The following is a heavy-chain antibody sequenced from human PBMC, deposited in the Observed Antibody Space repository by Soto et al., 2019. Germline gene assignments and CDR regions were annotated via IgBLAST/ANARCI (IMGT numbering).Heavy chain of an antibody. J-gene: IGHJ4*02. V-gene: IGHV3-23*01. CDR2: ISGSGGST. CDR3: AKDRVEISSGWYSSKLFDY. CDR1: GFTFSSYA. Sequence: GGSLRLSCAASGFTFSSYAMSWVRQAPGKGLEWVSAISGSGGSTYYADSVKGRFTISRDNSKNTLYLQMNSLRAEDTAVYYCAKDRVEISSGWYSSKLFDYWGQGTLVTVSS. D-gene: IGHD6-19*01.